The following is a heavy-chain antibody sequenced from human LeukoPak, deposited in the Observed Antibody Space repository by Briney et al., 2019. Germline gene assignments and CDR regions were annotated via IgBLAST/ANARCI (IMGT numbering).Heavy chain of an antibody. J-gene: IGHJ4*02. CDR1: GYTFTGYY. Sequence: ASVKVPCKASGYTFTGYYMHWVRQAPGQGLEWMGWINPNSGGTNYAQKFQGRVTMTRDTSISTAYMELSRLRSDDTAVYYCARGYYYDSSGYYYEWGQGTLVTVSS. CDR3: ARGYYYDSSGYYYE. D-gene: IGHD3-22*01. V-gene: IGHV1-2*02. CDR2: INPNSGGT.